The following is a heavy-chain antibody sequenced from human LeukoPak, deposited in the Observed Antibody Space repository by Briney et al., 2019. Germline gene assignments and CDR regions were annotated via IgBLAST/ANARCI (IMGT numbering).Heavy chain of an antibody. CDR2: ISRGNSPI. Sequence: GGPLRLSCSASGFHFSTYLMTWVPQAPGKGVVWISYISRGNSPIYYEDSVKDRFTISRDNAKNSLYLQMNSRRAEDTAVYYCARSSGFYRPLDYWGQGTLVTVSS. V-gene: IGHV3-48*04. CDR3: ARSSGFYRPLDY. J-gene: IGHJ4*02. CDR1: GFHFSTYL. D-gene: IGHD3-22*01.